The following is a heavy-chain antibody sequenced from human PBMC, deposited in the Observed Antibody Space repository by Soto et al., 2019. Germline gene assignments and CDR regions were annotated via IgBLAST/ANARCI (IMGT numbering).Heavy chain of an antibody. CDR2: INPNSGGT. V-gene: IGHV1-2*02. J-gene: IGHJ6*02. Sequence: GSVKVCFKASGYPFTGYYMHWVRQAPGQGLEWMGWINPNSGGTNYAQKFQGRVTMTRDTSISTAYMDLSRLRSDDTAVYYCARVLMTTVTSGYGMDVWGQGTTVTVSS. CDR1: GYPFTGYY. CDR3: ARVLMTTVTSGYGMDV. D-gene: IGHD4-17*01.